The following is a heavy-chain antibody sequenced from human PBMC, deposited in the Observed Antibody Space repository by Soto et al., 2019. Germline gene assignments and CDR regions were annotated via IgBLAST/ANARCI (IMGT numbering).Heavy chain of an antibody. CDR3: ARHLGWELPSFYYYYCGMDV. CDR2: IYYSGST. V-gene: IGHV4-39*01. CDR1: GGSIGSSCYY. Sequence: PETLSLTCTVSGGSIGSSCYYWGWIRQPPGKGLDWFGIIYYSGSTYYNPSLKSRATISVDTSKHQFSLTLSSVTAADTAVYYCARHLGWELPSFYYYYCGMDVWGQGTTVTVSS. D-gene: IGHD1-26*01. J-gene: IGHJ6*02.